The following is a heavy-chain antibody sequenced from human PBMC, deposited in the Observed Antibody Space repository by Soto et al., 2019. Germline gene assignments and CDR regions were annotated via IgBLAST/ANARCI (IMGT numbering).Heavy chain of an antibody. CDR1: GFTFSDYT. CDR2: ISYDGSNK. J-gene: IGHJ4*02. CDR3: AKDLN. Sequence: TGGSLRLSCSASGFTFSDYTMHWVRQAPGKGLEWVAVISYDGSNKYYADSVKGRFTISRDNSKNTLYLQMNSLRAEDTAVYYCAKDLNWGQGTLVTVSS. V-gene: IGHV3-30*18.